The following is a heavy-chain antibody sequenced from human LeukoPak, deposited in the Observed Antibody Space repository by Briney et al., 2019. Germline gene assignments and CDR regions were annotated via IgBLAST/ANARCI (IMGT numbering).Heavy chain of an antibody. Sequence: PGGSLRLSCAASGFTFSSHWMSWVRQAPGKGLEWVANIKQDGSEKYYVDSVKGRFTISRDNAKNLLYLQMVSLRAEDTAVYYCARDRAAAGRGDWYFDLWGRGTLVTVSS. CDR3: ARDRAAAGRGDWYFDL. D-gene: IGHD6-13*01. CDR1: GFTFSSHW. V-gene: IGHV3-7*01. CDR2: IKQDGSEK. J-gene: IGHJ2*01.